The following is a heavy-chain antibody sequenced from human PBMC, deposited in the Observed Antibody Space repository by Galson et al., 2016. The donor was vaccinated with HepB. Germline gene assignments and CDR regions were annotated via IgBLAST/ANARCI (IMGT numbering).Heavy chain of an antibody. D-gene: IGHD2-8*01. Sequence: SLRLSCAASGFTFSAYSMSWVRQAPGKGLEWVSYIRTTSSTKYYADSVKGRFTISRDDAENSLYLQMNSLGHEDTAVYYCTRDGRGRGVYDDDYGMDVWGRGTTVTVSS. J-gene: IGHJ6*02. CDR3: TRDGRGRGVYDDDYGMDV. V-gene: IGHV3-48*02. CDR1: GFTFSAYS. CDR2: IRTTSSTK.